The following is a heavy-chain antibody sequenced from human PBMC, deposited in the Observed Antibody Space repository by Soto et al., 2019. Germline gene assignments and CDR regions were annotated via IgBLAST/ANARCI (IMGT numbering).Heavy chain of an antibody. V-gene: IGHV4-31*03. D-gene: IGHD5-18*01. CDR1: GGSISSGGYY. J-gene: IGHJ5*02. Sequence: PSETLSLTCTVSGGSISSGGYYWSWIRQHPGKGLEWIGYIYYSGSTYYNPSLKSRVTISVDTSKNQFSLKLSSVTAADTAMYYCARGRGYSYGTGWFDPWGQGALVTVSP. CDR3: ARGRGYSYGTGWFDP. CDR2: IYYSGST.